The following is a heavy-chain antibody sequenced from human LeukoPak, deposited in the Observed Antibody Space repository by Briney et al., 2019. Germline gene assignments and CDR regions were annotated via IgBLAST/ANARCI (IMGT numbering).Heavy chain of an antibody. D-gene: IGHD3-3*01. V-gene: IGHV3-49*04. CDR2: IRRNAYGGTT. J-gene: IGHJ4*02. CDR1: GFTLCEFT. Sequence: GGSLRLSCTASGFTLCEFTMTWVGQAPGKGVEGGGLIRRNAYGGTTEYASSVKCRFIISSDDSNSVAYLHMNSLRTDHPAMYYCARVHYDFWCAYYNVGHYFDYWGQGTLVTVSS. CDR3: ARVHYDFWCAYYNVGHYFDY.